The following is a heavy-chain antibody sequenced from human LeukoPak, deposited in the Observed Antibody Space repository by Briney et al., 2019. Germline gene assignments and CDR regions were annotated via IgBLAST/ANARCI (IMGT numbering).Heavy chain of an antibody. J-gene: IGHJ6*03. V-gene: IGHV3-21*01. CDR2: ISSRSNYI. CDR3: AKEPASLCYYMDV. D-gene: IGHD2-2*01. Sequence: PGGSLRLSCAASGFTFSNYSMNWVRQAPGKGLEWVSSISSRSNYIYYADSVRGRFTISRDNSKNTLYLQMNSLRAEDTAVYYCAKEPASLCYYMDVWGKGTTVTVSS. CDR1: GFTFSNYS.